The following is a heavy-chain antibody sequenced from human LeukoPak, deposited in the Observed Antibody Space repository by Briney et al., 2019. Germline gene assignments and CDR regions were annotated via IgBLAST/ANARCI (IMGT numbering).Heavy chain of an antibody. CDR2: INPNSGGT. CDR3: AREGGPTGGAQDY. J-gene: IGHJ4*02. CDR1: GYTFTGYY. V-gene: IGHV1-2*02. Sequence: ASVKVSCKASGYTFTGYYIHWVRQAPGQGLEWMGWINPNSGGTNYAQKFQGRVTMTRDTSISTAYMELSRLRSDDTAVYYCAREGGPTGGAQDYWGQGTLVTVSS. D-gene: IGHD1-1*01.